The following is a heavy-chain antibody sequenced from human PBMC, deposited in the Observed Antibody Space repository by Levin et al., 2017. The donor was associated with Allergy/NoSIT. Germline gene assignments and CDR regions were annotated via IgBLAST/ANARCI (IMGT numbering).Heavy chain of an antibody. CDR2: IYYSGST. CDR3: ARDTERTTFDY. D-gene: IGHD1-1*01. V-gene: IGHV4-61*01. Sequence: SETLSLTCTVSGGSVSSGSYYWSWIRQPPGKGLEWIGYIYYSGSTNYNPSLKSRVTISVDTSKNQFSLKLSSVTAADTAVYYCARDTERTTFDYWGQGTLVTVSS. CDR1: GGSVSSGSYY. J-gene: IGHJ4*02.